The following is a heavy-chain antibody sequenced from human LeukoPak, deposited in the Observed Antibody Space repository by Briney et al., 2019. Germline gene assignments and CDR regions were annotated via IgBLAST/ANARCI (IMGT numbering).Heavy chain of an antibody. CDR2: IYSGGST. Sequence: GGSLRLSCAASGFTVSSNYMSWVRQAPGKGLEWVSIIYSGGSTFYADSVKGRFTISRDNSKNTLYLQMNSLRAEDTAVYCCARGGSYLSAFGIWGQGTMVTVSS. J-gene: IGHJ3*02. CDR3: ARGGSYLSAFGI. CDR1: GFTVSSNY. D-gene: IGHD1-26*01. V-gene: IGHV3-53*01.